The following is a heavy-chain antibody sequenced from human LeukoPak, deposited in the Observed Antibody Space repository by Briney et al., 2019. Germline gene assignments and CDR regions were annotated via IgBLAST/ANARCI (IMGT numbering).Heavy chain of an antibody. V-gene: IGHV4-59*01. J-gene: IGHJ6*02. CDR1: GGSFRDYY. CDR3: ASTSRHYYGSGKNLTPWPAGLDV. Sequence: SETLSLTCTVCGGSFRDYYWTWIRQPPGKGLEWSGYSGSAKYNPSLKSRVTISTDTTKRLFSLTLSNVTAADTAFYYCASTSRHYYGSGKNLTPWPAGLDVWGPGTTVTVS. CDR2: SGSA. D-gene: IGHD3-10*01.